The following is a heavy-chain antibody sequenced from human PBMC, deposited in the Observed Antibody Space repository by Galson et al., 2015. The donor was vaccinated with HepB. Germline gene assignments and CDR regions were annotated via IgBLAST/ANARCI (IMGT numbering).Heavy chain of an antibody. Sequence: SLRLSCAASGFTFSSYWMHWVRQAPGKGLVWVSRINSDGSSTSYADSVKGRFTISRDNAKNTLYLQMNSLRAEDTAVYYCARVSSGWYPCDYWGQGTLVTVSS. CDR3: ARVSSGWYPCDY. CDR2: INSDGSST. V-gene: IGHV3-74*01. J-gene: IGHJ4*02. CDR1: GFTFSSYW. D-gene: IGHD6-19*01.